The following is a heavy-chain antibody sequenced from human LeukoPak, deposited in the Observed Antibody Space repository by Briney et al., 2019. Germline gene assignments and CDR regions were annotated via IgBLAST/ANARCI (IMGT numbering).Heavy chain of an antibody. D-gene: IGHD3-22*01. CDR2: LTGSGGST. Sequence: PGGSLRLSCAASGFSFSTYAMTWVRQAPGEGLEWVSSLTGSGGSTYYADSVKGRFTISRDNAKNTLYLQMISLRADDTAIYYCTTENLRYASSFFDYWGQGTLVSVSS. CDR3: TTENLRYASSFFDY. CDR1: GFSFSTYA. J-gene: IGHJ4*02. V-gene: IGHV3-23*01.